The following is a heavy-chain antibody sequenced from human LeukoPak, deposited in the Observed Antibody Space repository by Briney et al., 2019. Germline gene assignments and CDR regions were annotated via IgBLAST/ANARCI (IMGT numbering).Heavy chain of an antibody. CDR2: IVVGSGNT. V-gene: IGHV1-58*02. CDR3: AADLWCSGGSCYSDSSGWYSNY. D-gene: IGHD2-15*01. Sequence: SVKVSCKASGFTFTSSAMQWVQQARGQRLEWIGWIVVGSGNTNYAQKFQERVTITRDMSTSTAYMELSSLRSEDTAVYYCAADLWCSGGSCYSDSSGWYSNYWGQGTLVTVSS. CDR1: GFTFTSSA. J-gene: IGHJ4*02.